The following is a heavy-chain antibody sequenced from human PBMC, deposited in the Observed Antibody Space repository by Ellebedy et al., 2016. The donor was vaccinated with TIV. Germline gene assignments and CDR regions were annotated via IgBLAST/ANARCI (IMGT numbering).Heavy chain of an antibody. D-gene: IGHD3-22*01. J-gene: IGHJ1*01. Sequence: GGSLRLSCAASGFTFSNYAMNWVRQAPGKGLEWVSVISASGGSTYYADSVKGRFTISRDNAKNSLYLQMNSLRAEDTAVYYCARIRYYYDSSGYQQVYFQHWGQGTLVTVSS. CDR3: ARIRYYYDSSGYQQVYFQH. CDR1: GFTFSNYA. V-gene: IGHV3-23*01. CDR2: ISASGGST.